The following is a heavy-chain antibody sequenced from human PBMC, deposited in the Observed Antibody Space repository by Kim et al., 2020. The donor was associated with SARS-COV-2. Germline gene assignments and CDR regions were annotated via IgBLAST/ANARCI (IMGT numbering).Heavy chain of an antibody. CDR1: GGSFSAYY. CDR2: INHSGST. CDR3: SRGGVEPQREFDY. J-gene: IGHJ4*02. Sequence: SETLSLTCAVYGGSFSAYYWSWIRQPPGKGLEWIGEINHSGSTNHNPSLKSRVTISVDTSKNQFSLKLNSVTAADTAVYYCSRGGVEPQREFDYWGEGTLVTVSS. V-gene: IGHV4-34*01. D-gene: IGHD6-13*01.